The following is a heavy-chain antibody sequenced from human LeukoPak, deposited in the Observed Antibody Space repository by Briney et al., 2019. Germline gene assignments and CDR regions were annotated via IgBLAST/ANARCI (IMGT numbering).Heavy chain of an antibody. D-gene: IGHD3-22*01. V-gene: IGHV3-21*01. CDR1: GFTFSTYS. CDR2: ISSSSSYI. Sequence: GGSLRLSCAASGFTFSTYSMTWVRQAPGKWLEWVSSISSSSSYIFYADSVKGRFTISRDNAKNSLYLQMNSLRAEDTAVYYCARGVGYYDSSGLPWYAFDIWGQGTMVTVSS. CDR3: ARGVGYYDSSGLPWYAFDI. J-gene: IGHJ3*02.